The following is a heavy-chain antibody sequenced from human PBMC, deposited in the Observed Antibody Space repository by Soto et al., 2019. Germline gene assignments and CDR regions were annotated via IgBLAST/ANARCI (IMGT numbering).Heavy chain of an antibody. CDR1: GFTFSNIG. CDR3: ASRSPALDY. V-gene: IGHV3-33*01. D-gene: IGHD2-2*01. Sequence: QVQLVESGGGVVQPGRSLRLSCAASGFTFSNIGMHWVRQAPGKGLEWVAVIWHDGRNKYYADFVKGRFTISRDNSKNTLYLQMNSLRAEDTAVYYCASRSPALDYWGQGTLVTVSS. J-gene: IGHJ4*02. CDR2: IWHDGRNK.